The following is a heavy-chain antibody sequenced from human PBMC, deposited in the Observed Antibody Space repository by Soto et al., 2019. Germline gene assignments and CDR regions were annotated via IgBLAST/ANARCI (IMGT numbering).Heavy chain of an antibody. J-gene: IGHJ6*02. V-gene: IGHV1-58*01. CDR2: IVVGSGNT. D-gene: IGHD3-3*01. Sequence: ASVKVSCKASGFTFTSSAVQWVRQARGQRLEWIGWIVVGSGNTNYAQKFQERVTITRDMSTSTAYMELSSLRSEDTAVYYCAAGSGWDPDYDFWGMDVWGQGTTVTVSS. CDR1: GFTFTSSA. CDR3: AAGSGWDPDYDFWGMDV.